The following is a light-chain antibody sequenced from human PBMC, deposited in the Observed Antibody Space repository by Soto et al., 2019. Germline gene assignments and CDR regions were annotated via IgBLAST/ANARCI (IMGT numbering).Light chain of an antibody. V-gene: IGKV1-27*01. Sequence: DIQMTQSPSSLSASVGDRVTITCRASQDISNYLAWYQQKPETVPKLLIYSASSLQSGVPSRFSGSRSGTDFTLTISSVQPEDGATYYCQKYNSAPRTFGQGTTVEIK. CDR1: QDISNY. CDR3: QKYNSAPRT. CDR2: SAS. J-gene: IGKJ1*01.